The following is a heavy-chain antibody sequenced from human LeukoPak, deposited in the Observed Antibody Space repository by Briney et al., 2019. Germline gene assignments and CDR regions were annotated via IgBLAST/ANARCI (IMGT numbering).Heavy chain of an antibody. CDR1: GGSISNYH. CDR3: ARDDSLVVPPGIIDY. J-gene: IGHJ4*02. CDR2: IFYSGST. D-gene: IGHD2-15*01. Sequence: SETLSLTCTVSGGSISNYHWGWIRQPPGKGLEWIGYIFYSGSTNDNPSLKSRVTISVDTSKNQFSLKLSSVTAADTAVYYCARDDSLVVPPGIIDYWGQGTLVTVSS. V-gene: IGHV4-59*12.